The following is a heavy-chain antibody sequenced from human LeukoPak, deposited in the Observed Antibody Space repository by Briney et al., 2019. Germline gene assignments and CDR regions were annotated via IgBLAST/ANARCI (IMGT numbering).Heavy chain of an antibody. CDR1: GFNFGAYA. CDR2: ISYDGSNQ. J-gene: IGHJ3*02. D-gene: IGHD1-14*01. V-gene: IGHV3-30*04. CDR3: ARVTINLDAFDI. Sequence: GGSLRLSCAASGFNFGAYAMHWVRQSPGKGLDWVALISYDGSNQWYADSVKGRFTVSRDSSKNTLYLQMNSLRAEDTAVYYCARVTINLDAFDIWGQGTMVTVSS.